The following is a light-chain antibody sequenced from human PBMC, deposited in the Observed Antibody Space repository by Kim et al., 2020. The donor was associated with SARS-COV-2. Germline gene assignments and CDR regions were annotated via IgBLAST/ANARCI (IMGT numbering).Light chain of an antibody. J-gene: IGLJ2*01. CDR3: SSRDSSGSRVV. CDR1: SLRSYY. CDR2: GKN. V-gene: IGLV3-19*01. Sequence: ALAQTVRITCQGVSLRSYYASWYQQKPGQAPVLVIYGKNTRPSGIPDHFSGSSSGNTASLTITGAQADDEAVYYCSSRDSSGSRVVFGGGTQLTVL.